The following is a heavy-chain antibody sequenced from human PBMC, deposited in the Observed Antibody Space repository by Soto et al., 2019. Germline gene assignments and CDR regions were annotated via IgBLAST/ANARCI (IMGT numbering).Heavy chain of an antibody. J-gene: IGHJ6*02. Sequence: GSLRLSCAASGFNFRSYDIHWVRQSTGKGLEWVSGIGISGDTFYLGSVKGRFTISRENAKNSLNLQMNDLRVGDTAVYYCVRFSGVTLPHYYGMDVWGQGTTVTVYS. CDR1: GFNFRSYD. CDR3: VRFSGVTLPHYYGMDV. V-gene: IGHV3-13*01. CDR2: IGISGDT. D-gene: IGHD3-10*01.